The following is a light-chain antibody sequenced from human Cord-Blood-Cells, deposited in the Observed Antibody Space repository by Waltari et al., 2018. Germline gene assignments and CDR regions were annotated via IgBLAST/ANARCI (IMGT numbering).Light chain of an antibody. CDR3: QSYDSSLSGSYV. J-gene: IGLJ1*01. Sequence: QSVLTQPPSVSGAPGQRVTISCTGSSPNLGAGYNVQWSQQLPGTAPKLLIYGNSNRPSGVPDRFSGSKSGTSASLAITGLQAEDEADYYCQSYDSSLSGSYVFGTGTKVTVL. CDR1: SPNLGAGYN. V-gene: IGLV1-40*01. CDR2: GNS.